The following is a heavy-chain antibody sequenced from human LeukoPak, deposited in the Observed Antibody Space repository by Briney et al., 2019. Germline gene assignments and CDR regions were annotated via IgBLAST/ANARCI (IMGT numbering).Heavy chain of an antibody. Sequence: PSETLSLTCTVSDGSISSYFWNWIRQPAGKGLEWIGRIYTSGSTNYSPSLKSRVTMSVDTSMNQFSVKLSSVTAADTAVYYCARDGENSIVAPLDYWGQGTLVTVSS. CDR1: DGSISSYF. V-gene: IGHV4-4*07. CDR2: IYTSGST. CDR3: ARDGENSIVAPLDY. J-gene: IGHJ4*02. D-gene: IGHD3-3*02.